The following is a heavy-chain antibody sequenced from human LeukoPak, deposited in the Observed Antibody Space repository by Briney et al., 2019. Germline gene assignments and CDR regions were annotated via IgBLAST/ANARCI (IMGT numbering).Heavy chain of an antibody. CDR3: ARRPWIQLWSSNWFDP. CDR1: GFTFSDYY. V-gene: IGHV3-11*01. D-gene: IGHD5-18*01. Sequence: GGSLRLSCAASGFTFSDYYMSWIRQAPGKGLEWVSYISSSGSTIYYADSVKGRFTISRDNAKNSLYLQMNSLRAEDTAVYYCARRPWIQLWSSNWFDPWGQGTLVTVSS. CDR2: ISSSGSTI. J-gene: IGHJ5*02.